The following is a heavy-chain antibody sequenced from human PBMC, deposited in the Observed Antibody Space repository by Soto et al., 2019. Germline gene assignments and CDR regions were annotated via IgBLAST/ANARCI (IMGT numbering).Heavy chain of an antibody. CDR1: GGSISSGGYD. J-gene: IGHJ4*02. D-gene: IGHD1-26*01. V-gene: IGHV4-30-4*01. CDR3: ARGPSGDKVDY. Sequence: QVKLQESGPGLVEPSQTLSLTCTVSGGSISSGGYDWSWIRQPPGKDLEWIGHIYNSGNTYSNPSLKSRVTISVDTSKNQFSLKLSSVTAADTAVYYCARGPSGDKVDYWGQGTLVTVSS. CDR2: IYNSGNT.